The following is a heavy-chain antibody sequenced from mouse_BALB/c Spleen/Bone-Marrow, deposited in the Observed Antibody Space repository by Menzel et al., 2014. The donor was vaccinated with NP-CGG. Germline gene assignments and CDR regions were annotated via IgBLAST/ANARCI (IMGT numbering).Heavy chain of an antibody. V-gene: IGHV1-14*01. J-gene: IGHJ2*01. D-gene: IGHD2-14*01. CDR1: GYKFTSYV. Sequence: VQLQQSGPELVKPGASVKMSCKASGYKFTSYVMLWVKQKPGQGLEWIGYINPYNDVTTYNEKFKGKASLTSDKSSSTAYIELSSLTSDDSAVYYCGRDYYRGSFDYWGQGTTLTVSS. CDR3: GRDYYRGSFDY. CDR2: INPYNDVT.